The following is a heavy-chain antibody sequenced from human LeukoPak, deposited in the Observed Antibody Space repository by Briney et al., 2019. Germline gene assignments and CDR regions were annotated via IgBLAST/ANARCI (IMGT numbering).Heavy chain of an antibody. J-gene: IGHJ3*02. CDR1: GFTFSSYS. V-gene: IGHV3-21*04. CDR3: ARDGLNWGELYLGIDI. Sequence: PGRSLRLSCAASGFTFSSYSMNWVRQAPGKGLEWVSSISSSSSYIYYADSVKGRFTISRDNAKNSLYLQMNSLRAEDTAVYYCARDGLNWGELYLGIDIWGQGTMVTVSS. D-gene: IGHD7-27*01. CDR2: ISSSSSYI.